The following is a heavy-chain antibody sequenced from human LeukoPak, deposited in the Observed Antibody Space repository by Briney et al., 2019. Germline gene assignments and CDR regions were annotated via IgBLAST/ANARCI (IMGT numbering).Heavy chain of an antibody. V-gene: IGHV3-73*01. CDR2: IRSKANSYAT. J-gene: IGHJ3*01. CDR3: AKDETTDYYDSSGPGGY. CDR1: GFTFNGSA. D-gene: IGHD3-22*01. Sequence: GGSLRLSCAASGFTFNGSAMHWVRQASGKVLEWVGRIRSKANSYATAYAASVKGRFTISRDNSKNTLYLQMNSLRAEDTAVYYCAKDETTDYYDSSGPGGYWGQGTMVTVSS.